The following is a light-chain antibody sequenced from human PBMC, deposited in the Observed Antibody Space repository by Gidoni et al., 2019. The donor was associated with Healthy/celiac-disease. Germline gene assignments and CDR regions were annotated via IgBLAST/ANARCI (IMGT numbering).Light chain of an antibody. J-gene: IGKJ2*04. CDR3: QQYDNLMCS. Sequence: DIQMTQSPSSLSASVGDRVTITCQASQDISNYLNWYQQQPGKAPKLLIYDASNLETGVPSGFSGSGSGTDFTFTISSLQPEDIATYYCQQYDNLMCSFGQGTKLEIK. V-gene: IGKV1-33*01. CDR2: DAS. CDR1: QDISNY.